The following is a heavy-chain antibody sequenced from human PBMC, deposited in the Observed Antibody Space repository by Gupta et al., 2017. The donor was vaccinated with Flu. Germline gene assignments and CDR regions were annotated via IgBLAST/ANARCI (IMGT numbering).Heavy chain of an antibody. CDR2: ISYDGSNK. Sequence: QVQLVESGGGVVQPGRSLRLSCAASGFTFSSYGMHWVRQAPGKGLEWVAVISYDGSNKYYADSVKGRFTISRDNSKNTLYLQMNSLRAEDTAVYYCAKSRAPSIAARVLDYWGQGTLVTVSS. CDR1: GFTFSSYG. D-gene: IGHD6-6*01. CDR3: AKSRAPSIAARVLDY. V-gene: IGHV3-30*18. J-gene: IGHJ4*02.